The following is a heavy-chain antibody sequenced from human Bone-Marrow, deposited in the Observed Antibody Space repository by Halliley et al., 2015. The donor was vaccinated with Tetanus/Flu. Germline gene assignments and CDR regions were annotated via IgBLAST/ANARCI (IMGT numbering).Heavy chain of an antibody. D-gene: IGHD5-18*01. CDR1: RGTFGNYA. Sequence: QVQLVQSGAEVKKPGSSVKVSCKASRGTFGNYAINWLRQAPGQGLEWMGEIIPVFTTSNNAQKFQGRVTLTADESTNIAYMELSSLRSEDTAVYYCARGLSGRGYGPPNYFDSWGQGTLVTVSS. CDR2: IIPVFTTS. CDR3: ARGLSGRGYGPPNYFDS. J-gene: IGHJ4*02. V-gene: IGHV1-69*01.